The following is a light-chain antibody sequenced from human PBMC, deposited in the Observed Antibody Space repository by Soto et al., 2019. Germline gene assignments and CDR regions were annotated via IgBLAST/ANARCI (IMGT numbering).Light chain of an antibody. CDR3: QSYDNSLSGLYV. J-gene: IGLJ1*01. Sequence: QLVLTQPPSVSGAPGQRVTISCTGSSSNIGAGYDVHWYRQLPGTAPKLLMYGKTNRPSGVPDRFSGSKSGTSASLAITGLQAEDEADDYCQSYDNSLSGLYVFGTGTKVTVL. V-gene: IGLV1-40*01. CDR2: GKT. CDR1: SSNIGAGYD.